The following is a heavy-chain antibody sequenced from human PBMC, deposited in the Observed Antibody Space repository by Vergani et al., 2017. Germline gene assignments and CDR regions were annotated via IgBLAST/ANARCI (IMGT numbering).Heavy chain of an antibody. V-gene: IGHV5-51*01. D-gene: IGHD3-10*01. CDR1: GYSFTSYW. CDR2: IYPGDSDT. J-gene: IGHJ5*02. Sequence: EVQLVQSGAEVKKPGESLKISCKGSGYSFTSYWIGWVRQMPGKGLEWMGIIYPGDSDTRYSPSFQGQVTISADKSISTAYLQWSSLKASDTAMYYCARQRTVTMVRGVTYWFDPWGQGTLVTVSS. CDR3: ARQRTVTMVRGVTYWFDP.